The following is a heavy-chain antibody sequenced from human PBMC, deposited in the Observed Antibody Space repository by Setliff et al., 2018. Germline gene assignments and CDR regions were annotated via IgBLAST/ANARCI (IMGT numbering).Heavy chain of an antibody. Sequence: SETLSLTCTVSGYSISSGHYWGWIRQSPGKGLGWIGSIFHTGAAYYNPSLESRFTISVDTSKNQFSLKLNSVTAADTAVYYCARVFPMVGATEWRAFDIWGQGTVVTVSS. V-gene: IGHV4-38-2*02. CDR3: ARVFPMVGATEWRAFDI. D-gene: IGHD1-26*01. CDR2: IFHTGAA. J-gene: IGHJ3*02. CDR1: GYSISSGHY.